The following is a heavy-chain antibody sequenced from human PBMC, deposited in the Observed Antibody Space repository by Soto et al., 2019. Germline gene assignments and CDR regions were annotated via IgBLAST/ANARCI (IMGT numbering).Heavy chain of an antibody. J-gene: IGHJ4*02. D-gene: IGHD5-12*01. CDR1: GGSITGYY. CDR2: IYYDGST. V-gene: IGHV4-59*01. CDR3: TRTKTGYDFDY. Sequence: SDTLSLTCTVSGGSITGYYWSWIRQPPGQGLEWIGYIYYDGSTNYNPTLRSRATISLDRSKTQFSLKLSSVTAADTAVYYCTRTKTGYDFDYWGLGTLVTVSS.